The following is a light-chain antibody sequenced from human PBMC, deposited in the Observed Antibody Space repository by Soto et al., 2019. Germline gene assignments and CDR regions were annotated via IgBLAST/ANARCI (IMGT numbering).Light chain of an antibody. J-gene: IGKJ1*01. CDR1: QSISSW. CDR2: DAS. V-gene: IGKV1-5*01. CDR3: QQYNSYWT. Sequence: DIQMTQSPSTLSASVGDRVAITCRASQSISSWLAWYQQKPGKAPKLLIYDASSLERGVPSRFSGSGSGTEFTLTISSLQPDDFATYYCQQYNSYWTFGQGTKV.